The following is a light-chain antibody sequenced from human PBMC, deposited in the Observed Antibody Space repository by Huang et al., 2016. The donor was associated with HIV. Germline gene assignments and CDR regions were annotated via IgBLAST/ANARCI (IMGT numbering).Light chain of an antibody. CDR1: QSVLYNSNNRNY. V-gene: IGKV4-1*01. J-gene: IGKJ2*01. CDR2: GAS. CDR3: QQYYSSPRT. Sequence: DIVMTQSPDSLAVSLGERATINCKSSQSVLYNSNNRNYLAWYQQKAGQPPKLLIYGASTRESGVPVRFSGSGSGTDFTLTISSVQAEDVAVYYCQQYYSSPRTFGQGTKLEIK.